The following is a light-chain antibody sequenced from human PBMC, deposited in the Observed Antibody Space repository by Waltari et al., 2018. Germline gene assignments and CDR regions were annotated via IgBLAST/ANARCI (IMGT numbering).Light chain of an antibody. CDR3: SSSRTSSVVV. V-gene: IGLV2-14*04. Sequence: WYQQHPDKAPKRLIYDVRKRPSGVSPRFSGSKSGNTASLTISGLRAEDEADYYCSSSRTSSVVVFGGGTRLTVL. CDR2: DVR. J-gene: IGLJ2*01.